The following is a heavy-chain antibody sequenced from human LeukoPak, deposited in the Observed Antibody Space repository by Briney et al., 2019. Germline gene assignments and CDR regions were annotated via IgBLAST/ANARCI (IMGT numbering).Heavy chain of an antibody. CDR3: ARESHSSSWYLRWFDP. Sequence: GGSLRLSRAASGFTFSSYAMHWVRQAPGEGLEWVAVIWYGGSNKYYADSVKGRFTISRDNSKNTLYLQMNSLRAEDTAVYYCARESHSSSWYLRWFDPWGQGTLVTVSS. J-gene: IGHJ5*02. CDR2: IWYGGSNK. V-gene: IGHV3-33*08. CDR1: GFTFSSYA. D-gene: IGHD6-13*01.